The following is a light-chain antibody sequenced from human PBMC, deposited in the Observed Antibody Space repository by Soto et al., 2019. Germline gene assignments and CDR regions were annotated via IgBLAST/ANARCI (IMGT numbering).Light chain of an antibody. J-gene: IGKJ5*01. CDR2: DVS. CDR1: QSVGSS. CDR3: QQRNNWPLT. V-gene: IGKV3-11*01. Sequence: EIVMTQSPATLSVSPGERARLFCKASQSVGSSLGWYQQKPGQAPRILIYDVSNRDTGIPARFSGSGSGTDFTLTISRPEPEDIEVYYCQQRNNWPLTFGQGTRLEI.